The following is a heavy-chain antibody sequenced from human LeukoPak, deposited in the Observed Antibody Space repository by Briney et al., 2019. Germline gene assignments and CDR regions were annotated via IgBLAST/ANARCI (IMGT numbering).Heavy chain of an antibody. D-gene: IGHD2-15*01. CDR3: ARDLGYCSGGSCDANFVY. V-gene: IGHV1-3*01. Sequence: ASVKVSCKASGYTFTSYAMHWVRQAPGQRLEWMGWINAGNGNTKYSQKFQGRVAITRDTSASTAYMELSSLRSEDTAVYYCARDLGYCSGGSCDANFVYWGQGTLVTVSS. CDR2: INAGNGNT. J-gene: IGHJ4*02. CDR1: GYTFTSYA.